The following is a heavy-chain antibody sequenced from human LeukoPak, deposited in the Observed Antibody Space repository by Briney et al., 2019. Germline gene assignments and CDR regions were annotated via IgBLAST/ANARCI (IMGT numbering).Heavy chain of an antibody. V-gene: IGHV4-38-2*01. Sequence: SETLSLTCAVSGYSISSDYYWGWIRQPPGKGLEWIGSMYHSGTCYYNPSLKSRVTVSLDTSKNQFSLRLSSVTAADTAVSYCARQVIGSHSHDYWGQGTLVTVSS. CDR2: MYHSGTC. J-gene: IGHJ4*02. CDR3: ARQVIGSHSHDY. CDR1: GYSISSDYY. D-gene: IGHD1-26*01.